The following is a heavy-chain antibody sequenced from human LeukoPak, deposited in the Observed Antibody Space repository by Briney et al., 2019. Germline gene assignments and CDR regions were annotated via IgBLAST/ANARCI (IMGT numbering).Heavy chain of an antibody. J-gene: IGHJ4*02. CDR2: IYYSGST. D-gene: IGHD5-18*01. CDR3: ARVKDTAMVLN. V-gene: IGHV4-59*01. CDR1: GGSFSGYY. Sequence: PSETLSLTCAVYGGSFSGYYWSWIRQPPGKGLEWIGYIYYSGSTNYNPSLKSRVTISVDTSKNQFSLKLSSVTAADTAVYYCARVKDTAMVLNWGQGTLVTVSS.